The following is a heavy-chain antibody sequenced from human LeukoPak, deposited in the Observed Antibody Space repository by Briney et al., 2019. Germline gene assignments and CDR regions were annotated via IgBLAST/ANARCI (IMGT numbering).Heavy chain of an antibody. CDR3: ARDDSSSRTIYYYYGMDV. CDR2: INPNSGGT. J-gene: IGHJ6*02. D-gene: IGHD6-13*01. V-gene: IGHV1-2*02. CDR1: GYTFTGYY. Sequence: ASVKVSCKASGYTFTGYYMHWVRQAPGQGLEWMGWINPNSGGTNYAQKFQGRVTMTRDTSISTAYMELSRLRSDDTAVYYCARDDSSSRTIYYYYGMDVWGQGTTVTVSS.